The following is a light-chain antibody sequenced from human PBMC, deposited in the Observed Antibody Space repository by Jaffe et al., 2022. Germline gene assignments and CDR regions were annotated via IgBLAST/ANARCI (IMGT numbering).Light chain of an antibody. V-gene: IGLV3-25*03. CDR3: QSADSIRGWV. CDR2: KDS. Sequence: SYELTQPPSVSVSPGQTARITCSGDALPKQYAYWYQQKPGQAPVLVIYKDSERPSGIPERFSGSSSGTTVTLTISGVQAEDEADYYCQSADSIRGWVFGGGTKLTVL. J-gene: IGLJ3*02. CDR1: ALPKQY.